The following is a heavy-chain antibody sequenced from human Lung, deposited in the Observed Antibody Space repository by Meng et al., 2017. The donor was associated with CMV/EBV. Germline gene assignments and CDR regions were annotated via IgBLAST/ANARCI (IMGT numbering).Heavy chain of an antibody. J-gene: IGHJ4*02. V-gene: IGHV3-7*01. CDR2: IKEDGSET. D-gene: IGHD3-3*01. CDR1: EFTFSNYW. CDR3: ARIPVDTTFFVQEFYFDY. Sequence: GESLKISCAASEFTFSNYWMSWVRQSPGKGLEWVANIKEDGSETYYVDSVKGRFTISRDNGKNSLYLQMNSLRVDDTAMYYCARIPVDTTFFVQEFYFDYWGQGTXVTVSS.